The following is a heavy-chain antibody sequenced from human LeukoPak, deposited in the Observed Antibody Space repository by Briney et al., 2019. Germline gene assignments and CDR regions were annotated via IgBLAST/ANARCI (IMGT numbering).Heavy chain of an antibody. CDR1: GYTFTSYD. V-gene: IGHV1-8*01. CDR2: MNPNSGNT. D-gene: IGHD3-22*01. CDR3: ARGPTPRYYYDSSGYYYDPDGHFDY. Sequence: ASVKVSCKASGYTFTSYDINWVRQATGQGLEWMGWMNPNSGNTGYAQKFQGRVTMTRNTSISTAYMEPSGLRSEDTAVYYCARGPTPRYYYDSSGYYYDPDGHFDYWGQGTLVTVSS. J-gene: IGHJ4*02.